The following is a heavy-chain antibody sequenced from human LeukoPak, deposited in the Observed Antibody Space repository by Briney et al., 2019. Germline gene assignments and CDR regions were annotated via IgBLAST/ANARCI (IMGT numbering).Heavy chain of an antibody. V-gene: IGHV4-59*01. D-gene: IGHD3-22*01. CDR2: IYYSGST. Sequence: SETLSLTCTVSGCSIRSYYWSWIRQPPGKGLEWIGYIYYSGSTIYNSSLKSRVTISLDTPKNQFSLKLSSVTAADTAVYYCARSFDSRGYYYYGMDVWGQGTTVTVSS. CDR1: GCSIRSYY. CDR3: ARSFDSRGYYYYGMDV. J-gene: IGHJ6*02.